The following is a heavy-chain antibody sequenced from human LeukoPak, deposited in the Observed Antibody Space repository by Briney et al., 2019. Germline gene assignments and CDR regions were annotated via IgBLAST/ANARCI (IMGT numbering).Heavy chain of an antibody. CDR3: ASAHYYDSSGYSLGDAFDI. Sequence: SETLSLTCAVYCGSFSGYYWSWIRQPPAKGLDWIGEINHIGSTNYNPSLKSRVTISVDTSKNQFSLKLSAVSAADTPGYYCASAHYYDSSGYSLGDAFDIWGQGTMVTVSS. CDR1: CGSFSGYY. D-gene: IGHD3-22*01. V-gene: IGHV4-34*01. CDR2: INHIGST. J-gene: IGHJ3*02.